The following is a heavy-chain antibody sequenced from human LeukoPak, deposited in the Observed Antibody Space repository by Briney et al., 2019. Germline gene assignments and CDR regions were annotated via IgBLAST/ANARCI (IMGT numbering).Heavy chain of an antibody. CDR3: ARQSGDQSSAWYFDA. CDR2: IHYSGKV. CDR1: GGSLSSSGHW. Sequence: PSETLSLTCTVSGGSLSSSGHWWVRIRQPPGKGLEWIGSIHYSGKVYYNPSLKSRVTTSVDTSTDQFSLRLSSATAADTAIYYCARQSGDQSSAWYFDAWGQGTLVTVSS. J-gene: IGHJ4*02. V-gene: IGHV4-39*01. D-gene: IGHD6-19*01.